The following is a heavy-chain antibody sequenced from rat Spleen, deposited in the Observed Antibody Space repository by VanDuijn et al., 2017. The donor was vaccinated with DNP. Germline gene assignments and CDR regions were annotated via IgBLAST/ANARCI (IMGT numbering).Heavy chain of an antibody. CDR2: ISTVGGNT. CDR3: TTDFERGY. CDR1: GFTFSDYN. Sequence: EVQLVESGGGLIQPGRSLKLSCAASGFTFSDYNMAWVRQAPKKGLEWVASISTVGGNTYYRDSVKGRFTFPRDNAKNTQYLQMDSLRSEDTATFYCTTDFERGYWGQGVMVTVSS. D-gene: IGHD1-11*01. V-gene: IGHV5S13*01. J-gene: IGHJ2*01.